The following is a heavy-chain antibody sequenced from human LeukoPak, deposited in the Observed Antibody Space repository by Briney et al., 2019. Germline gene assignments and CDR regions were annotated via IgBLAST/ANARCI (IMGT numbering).Heavy chain of an antibody. V-gene: IGHV3-49*03. CDR1: GFTFCDYA. J-gene: IGHJ3*02. CDR2: IRSKGYGGTT. D-gene: IGHD1-26*01. Sequence: PGGSLRLSCTASGFTFCDYAMSWSRQAPGKGLEWVGFIRSKGYGGTTEYAAWVKGRFTSSRDDSKMIAYLQRNSLKTEDTGVYYCTRSSGNWYSGSYFDPGTDAFDIWGQGTMVTVSS. CDR3: TRSSGNWYSGSYFDPGTDAFDI.